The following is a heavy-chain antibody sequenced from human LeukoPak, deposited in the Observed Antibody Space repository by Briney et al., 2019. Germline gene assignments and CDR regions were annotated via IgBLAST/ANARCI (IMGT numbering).Heavy chain of an antibody. Sequence: GGSLRLSCVASGFMFSSHNMNWVRQAPGKGLEWVSAISGSGGSTYYADSVKGRFTISRDNSKNTLYLQMNSLRAEDTAVYYCAREVAYCGGDCYSGYYYYYMDVWGKGTTVTISS. J-gene: IGHJ6*03. CDR1: GFMFSSHN. CDR3: AREVAYCGGDCYSGYYYYYMDV. D-gene: IGHD2-21*02. CDR2: ISGSGGST. V-gene: IGHV3-23*01.